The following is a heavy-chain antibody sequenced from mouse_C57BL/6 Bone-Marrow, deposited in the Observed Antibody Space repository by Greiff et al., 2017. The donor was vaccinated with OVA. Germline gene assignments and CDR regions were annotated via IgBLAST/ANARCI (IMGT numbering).Heavy chain of an antibody. CDR1: GYTFTSYW. J-gene: IGHJ4*01. CDR3: AREGIWGNYDEAMDY. D-gene: IGHD2-1*01. CDR2: IYPSDSET. V-gene: IGHV1-61*01. Sequence: QVQLQQPGAELVRPGSSVKLSCKASGYTFTSYWMVWVKQRPGQGLEWIGTIYPSDSETHYNQKFKDKATLTVDKSSSTAYMPLSSLTSEDSAVYYCAREGIWGNYDEAMDYWGQGTSVTVSS.